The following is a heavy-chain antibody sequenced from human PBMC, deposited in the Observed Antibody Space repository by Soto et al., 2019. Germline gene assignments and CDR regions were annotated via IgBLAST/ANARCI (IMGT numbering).Heavy chain of an antibody. CDR1: GYSISLGYY. CDR3: ARTTAVPNTLRSRYFFDF. D-gene: IGHD3-9*01. CDR2: IYHSGNT. J-gene: IGHJ4*02. V-gene: IGHV4-38-2*01. Sequence: PSETLSLTCAVSGYSISLGYYWGWIRQPPGKGLEWIGSIYHSGNTYYNPSLKSRVSISLDTSKNHFSLELTSVTAADTALYYCARTTAVPNTLRSRYFFDFWGQGTLVTVSS.